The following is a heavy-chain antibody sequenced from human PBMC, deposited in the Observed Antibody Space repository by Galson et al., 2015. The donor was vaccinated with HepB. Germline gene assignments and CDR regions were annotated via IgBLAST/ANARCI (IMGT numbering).Heavy chain of an antibody. Sequence: SVKVSCKASGYTFTSYGISWVRQAPGQGLEWMGWISAYNGNTNYAQKLQGRVTMTTDTSTSTAYMELRSLRSDDTAVYYCARITMVRGVGGAFDIWGQGTMVTVSS. CDR1: GYTFTSYG. CDR2: ISAYNGNT. D-gene: IGHD3-10*01. CDR3: ARITMVRGVGGAFDI. J-gene: IGHJ3*02. V-gene: IGHV1-18*04.